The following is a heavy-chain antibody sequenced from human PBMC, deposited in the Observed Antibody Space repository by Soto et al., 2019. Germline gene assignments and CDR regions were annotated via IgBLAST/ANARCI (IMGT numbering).Heavy chain of an antibody. J-gene: IGHJ6*02. CDR1: GYSFTDYH. D-gene: IGHD2-8*01. V-gene: IGHV1-2*04. Sequence: ASVKVSCKASGYSFTDYHIHWVRQAPGQGLEWLGRINPKSGGTSTAQKFQGWVTMTTDTSISTASMELTRLTSDDTAIYYCARGDSTDCSNGVCSFFYNHDMDVWGQLTTFPAPS. CDR3: ARGDSTDCSNGVCSFFYNHDMDV. CDR2: INPKSGGT.